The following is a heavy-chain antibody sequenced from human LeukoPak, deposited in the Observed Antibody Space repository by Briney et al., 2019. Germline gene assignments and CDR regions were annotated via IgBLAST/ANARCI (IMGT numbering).Heavy chain of an antibody. Sequence: SETLSLTCTVSGGSISSSSYYWGWIRQPPGKGLEWIGSIYYSGSTYYNPSLKSRVTISVDTSKNQFSLKLNSVTAADTAVYYCARDQYDTWSRRGNFDSWGQGTLVIVSS. D-gene: IGHD3-3*01. V-gene: IGHV4-39*07. J-gene: IGHJ4*02. CDR3: ARDQYDTWSRRGNFDS. CDR2: IYYSGST. CDR1: GGSISSSSYY.